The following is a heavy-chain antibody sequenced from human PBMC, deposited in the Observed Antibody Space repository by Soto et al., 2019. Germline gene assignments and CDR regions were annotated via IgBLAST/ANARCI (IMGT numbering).Heavy chain of an antibody. J-gene: IGHJ4*02. CDR3: ATIKTTGNY. CDR2: IYYSGST. CDR1: GGSFSGYY. V-gene: IGHV4-59*01. D-gene: IGHD4-4*01. Sequence: SETLSLSCAVYGGSFSGYYWSWIRQPPGKGLEWIGYIYYSGSTNYNPSLKSRVTISVDTSKNQFSLRLSSVTAADTAVYYCATIKTTGNYWGPGTLVTVSS.